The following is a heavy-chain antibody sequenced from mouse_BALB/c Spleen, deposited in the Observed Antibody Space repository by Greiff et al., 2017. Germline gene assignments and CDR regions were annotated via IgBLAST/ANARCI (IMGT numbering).Heavy chain of an antibody. CDR1: GFTFSSYG. D-gene: IGHD1-1*01. Sequence: EVHLVESGGGLVQPGGSLKLSCAASGFTFSSYGMSWVRQTPDKRLELVATINSNGGSTYYPDSVKGRFTISRDNAKNTLYLQMSSLKSEDTAMYYRARVPYYYGSSYWYFDVWGAGTTVTVSS. CDR3: ARVPYYYGSSYWYFDV. CDR2: INSNGGST. J-gene: IGHJ1*01. V-gene: IGHV5-6-3*01.